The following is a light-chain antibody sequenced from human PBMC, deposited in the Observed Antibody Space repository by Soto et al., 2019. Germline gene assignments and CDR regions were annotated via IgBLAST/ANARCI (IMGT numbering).Light chain of an antibody. CDR2: AAS. CDR3: QQSYSTPYT. V-gene: IGKV1-39*01. CDR1: QGISSY. J-gene: IGKJ2*01. Sequence: DIQLTQSPSFLSASVGDRVTITCRASQGISSYLAWYQQKPGKAPKLLIYAASSLQSGVPSRFSGSGSWTDFTLTISSLQPEDFATYYCQQSYSTPYTFGQGTKLEIK.